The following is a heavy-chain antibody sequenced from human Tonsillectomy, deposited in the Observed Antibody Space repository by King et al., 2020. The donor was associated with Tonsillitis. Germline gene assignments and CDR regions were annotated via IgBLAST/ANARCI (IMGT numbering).Heavy chain of an antibody. V-gene: IGHV3-23*04. CDR2: ISGSGGST. CDR1: GFTFSNYA. J-gene: IGHJ4*02. CDR3: AKGGAYGLILQYYFAY. D-gene: IGHD2-15*01. Sequence: VQLVESGGGLVQPGVSLRLSCAASGFTFSNYAMSWVRQAPGKGLEWVSVISGSGGSTYYADSVKGRFTISRDNSKNTLYLQMNSLRAEDTAVYYCAKGGAYGLILQYYFAYWGQGTLVTVSS.